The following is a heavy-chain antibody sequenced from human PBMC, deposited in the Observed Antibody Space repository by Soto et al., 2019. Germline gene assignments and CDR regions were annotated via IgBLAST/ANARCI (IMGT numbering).Heavy chain of an antibody. J-gene: IGHJ4*02. CDR1: GGSIDKSTYY. D-gene: IGHD6-19*01. V-gene: IGHV4-39*01. Sequence: QLQLQESGPGLVKPSETLSLTCTVSGGSIDKSTYYWCWIRQPPGKALEWIGSIYYSGSTYYYPSFKRRVTISVDTSRNQFSLKLSSVTAADTAVYYCARHHESGWYGYWGQGTLVTVSS. CDR2: IYYSGST. CDR3: ARHHESGWYGY.